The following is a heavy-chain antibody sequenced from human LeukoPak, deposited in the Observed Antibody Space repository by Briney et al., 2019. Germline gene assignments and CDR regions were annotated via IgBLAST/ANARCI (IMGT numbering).Heavy chain of an antibody. V-gene: IGHV1-18*01. CDR3: ARDSSGFYYVH. Sequence: ASVKVSCKASRGTFSSYAISWVRQAPGQGLEWMGRFTTYNGNTNYAQKFQGRVTMTTDTSTTTAYLEVTSLRSDDTAVYYCARDSSGFYYVHWGQGTLVTVSS. J-gene: IGHJ4*02. CDR2: FTTYNGNT. CDR1: RGTFSSYA. D-gene: IGHD3-22*01.